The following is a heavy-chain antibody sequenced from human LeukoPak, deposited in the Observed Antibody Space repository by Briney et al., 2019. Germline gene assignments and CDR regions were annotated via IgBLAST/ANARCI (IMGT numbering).Heavy chain of an antibody. J-gene: IGHJ4*02. V-gene: IGHV4-39*01. CDR2: IYYSGST. D-gene: IGHD3-22*01. CDR1: GGSISSSSYY. CDR3: ARYYDSSGYYYAYY. Sequence: SETLSLTCTVSGGSISSSSYYWGWIRQPPGKGLEWIGSIYYSGSTYYNPSLKSRVTISVDTSKNQFSLKLSSVTAADTAVYYCARYYDSSGYYYAYYWGQGTLVTVSS.